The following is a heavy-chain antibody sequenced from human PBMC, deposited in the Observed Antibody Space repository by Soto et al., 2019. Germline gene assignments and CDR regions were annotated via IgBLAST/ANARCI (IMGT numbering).Heavy chain of an antibody. V-gene: IGHV1-18*01. J-gene: IGHJ6*02. CDR3: ARGYCSGASCYWGLDYYGMDV. CDR2: ISAYNGNT. D-gene: IGHD2-15*01. CDR1: GYTFTSYG. Sequence: ASVKVSCKASGYTFTSYGISWVRQAPGQGLEWMGWISAYNGNTNYAQKLQGRVTMTTDTSTSTAYMELRSLRSDDTAVYYCARGYCSGASCYWGLDYYGMDVWGQGTTVTVSS.